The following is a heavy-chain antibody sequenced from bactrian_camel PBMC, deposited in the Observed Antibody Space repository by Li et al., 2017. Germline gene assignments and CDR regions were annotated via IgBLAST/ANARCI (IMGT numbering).Heavy chain of an antibody. D-gene: IGHD7*01. Sequence: HVQLVESGGGSVESGGSLKLSCTISGDTSNNYCLAWFRRQPGKSREGVAHIDSDGNTHYADSAKGRFTISKDNDKNSLHLQMNSVQPEDTASYICAGRSKSWVGTCDWRFPYNFYGQGTQVTVS. CDR2: IDSDGNT. V-gene: IGHV3S9*01. CDR1: GDTSNNYC. J-gene: IGHJ4*01.